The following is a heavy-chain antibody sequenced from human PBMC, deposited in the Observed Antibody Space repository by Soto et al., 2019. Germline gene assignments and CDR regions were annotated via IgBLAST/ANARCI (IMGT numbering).Heavy chain of an antibody. Sequence: SKTLSLTCTVSGGSISSYYWSWIRQPPGKGLEWIGYIYYSGSTNYNPSLKSRVTISVDTSKNQFSLKLSSVTAADTAVYYCARISGGYSYDAFDIWGQGTMVTVSS. V-gene: IGHV4-59*01. J-gene: IGHJ3*02. D-gene: IGHD5-18*01. CDR2: IYYSGST. CDR3: ARISGGYSYDAFDI. CDR1: GGSISSYY.